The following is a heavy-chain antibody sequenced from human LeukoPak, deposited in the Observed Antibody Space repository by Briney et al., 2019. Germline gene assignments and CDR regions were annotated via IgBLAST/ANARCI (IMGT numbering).Heavy chain of an antibody. CDR1: GGSISSTSYY. CDR2: IDYSGTT. CDR3: ARRGQAAGSKGAFDY. V-gene: IGHV4-39*01. Sequence: PSETLSLTCTVSGGSISSTSYYWAWIRQPPGRGLEWIGSIDYSGTTYCNPSLKSRVTISVDTSKNQFSLKLSSVTAADTAKYFCARRGQAAGSKGAFDYWGQGTLVTVSS. D-gene: IGHD6-13*01. J-gene: IGHJ4*02.